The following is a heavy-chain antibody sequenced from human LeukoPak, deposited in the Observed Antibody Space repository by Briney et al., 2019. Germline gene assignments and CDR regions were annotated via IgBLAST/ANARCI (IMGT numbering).Heavy chain of an antibody. V-gene: IGHV1-2*02. CDR3: ASRTYCSSTSGQNAFDI. CDR1: GYTFTGYY. J-gene: IGHJ3*02. Sequence: ASVKVSCKASGYTFTGYYMHWVRQAPGQGLEWMGWINPNSGGTNYAQKFQGRVTMTRDTSISTAYMEPSRLRSDDTAVYYCASRTYCSSTSGQNAFDIWGQGTMVTVS. D-gene: IGHD2-2*01. CDR2: INPNSGGT.